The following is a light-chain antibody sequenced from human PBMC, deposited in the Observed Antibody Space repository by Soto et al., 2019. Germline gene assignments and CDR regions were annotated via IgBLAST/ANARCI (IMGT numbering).Light chain of an antibody. CDR3: QQYNSYSPLT. CDR1: QSISSW. Sequence: DIQMTQSPSTLSASIGDRVTITCRASQSISSWLAWYQQKPGKAPSLLIYMASTLEGGVPSRFSGSGSGTEFTLTISSLQPEDSATYYCQQYNSYSPLTFGGGTKVEIK. V-gene: IGKV1-5*03. CDR2: MAS. J-gene: IGKJ4*01.